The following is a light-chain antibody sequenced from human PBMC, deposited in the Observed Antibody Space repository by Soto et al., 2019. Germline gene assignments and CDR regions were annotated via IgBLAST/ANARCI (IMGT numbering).Light chain of an antibody. V-gene: IGKV3-11*01. CDR1: QSVSSY. J-gene: IGKJ4*01. CDR3: QQRSDWSIT. CDR2: AAS. Sequence: EIVLTQSPAILSLSPGERATLSCRASQSVSSYLTCYQQKPGQAPSLLIYAASNSTTGIPARFSGSGSGTDFTPTTSSLQPEDSAVDYCQQRSDWSITSGRGTKVEIK.